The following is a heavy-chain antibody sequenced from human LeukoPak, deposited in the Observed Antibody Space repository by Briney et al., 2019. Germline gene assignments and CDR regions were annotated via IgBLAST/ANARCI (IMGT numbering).Heavy chain of an antibody. D-gene: IGHD7-27*01. Sequence: ASVKVSCKASGGTFSSYAISWVRQAPGQGLEWMGRIIPIFGTANYAQKFQGRVTITTDESTSTAYMELSSLRSEDTAVNYCAGVNGGTGDDFDYWGQGTLVTVSS. J-gene: IGHJ4*02. CDR3: AGVNGGTGDDFDY. CDR1: GGTFSSYA. CDR2: IIPIFGTA. V-gene: IGHV1-69*05.